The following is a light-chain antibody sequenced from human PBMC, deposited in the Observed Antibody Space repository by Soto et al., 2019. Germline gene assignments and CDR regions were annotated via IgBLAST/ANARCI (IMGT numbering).Light chain of an antibody. CDR3: MQTLLTWT. J-gene: IGKJ1*01. V-gene: IGKV2-28*01. Sequence: DIVRTQYPLSLPVTPGEPASISCRSSQSLLHSNGYTYLDWYLQRPGQSPQLLIYLGSYRASGVPDRFSGSGSGTDFTLKISRVEAGDVGVYYCMQTLLTWTFGQGTKVDIK. CDR1: QSLLHSNGYTY. CDR2: LGS.